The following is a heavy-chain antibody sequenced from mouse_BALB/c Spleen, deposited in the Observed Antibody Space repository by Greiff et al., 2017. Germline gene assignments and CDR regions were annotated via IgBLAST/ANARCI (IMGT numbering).Heavy chain of an antibody. CDR2: INPGSGGT. V-gene: IGHV1-54*01. D-gene: IGHD4-1*01. Sequence: QVQLQQSGAELVRPGTSVKVSCKASGYAFTNYLIEWVKQRPGQGLEWIGVINPGSGGTNYNEKFKGKATLTADKSSSTAYMQLSSLTSDDSAVYFCARGITGKWYFDVWGAGTTVTVSS. CDR1: GYAFTNYL. J-gene: IGHJ1*01. CDR3: ARGITGKWYFDV.